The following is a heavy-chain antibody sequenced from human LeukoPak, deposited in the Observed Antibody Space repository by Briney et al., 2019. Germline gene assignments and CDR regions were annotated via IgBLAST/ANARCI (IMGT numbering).Heavy chain of an antibody. CDR3: ARDLVVATIGTVGYFDY. CDR1: GFTFSTYA. V-gene: IGHV3-30-3*01. CDR2: ISYDGSNK. J-gene: IGHJ4*02. Sequence: GGSLRLSCVASGFTFSTYAMHWVRQAPGKGLEWVAVISYDGSNKYYADSVKGRFTISRDNSKNTLYLQMNSLRAEDTAVYYCARDLVVATIGTVGYFDYWGQGTLVTVSS. D-gene: IGHD5-12*01.